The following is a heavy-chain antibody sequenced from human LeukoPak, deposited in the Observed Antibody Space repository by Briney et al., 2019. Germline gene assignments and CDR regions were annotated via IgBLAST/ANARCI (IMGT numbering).Heavy chain of an antibody. CDR3: ARDHASGSFYPDY. D-gene: IGHD3-10*01. J-gene: IGHJ4*02. Sequence: GGSLRLSCVDSGFTFSSFEMNWVRQAPGKGLEWVSYISSSGSDIYYTDSVKGRFTISRGNAKNSLFLQMNSLRAEDTAVYYCARDHASGSFYPDYWGQGTLVTVSS. CDR1: GFTFSSFE. CDR2: ISSSGSDI. V-gene: IGHV3-48*03.